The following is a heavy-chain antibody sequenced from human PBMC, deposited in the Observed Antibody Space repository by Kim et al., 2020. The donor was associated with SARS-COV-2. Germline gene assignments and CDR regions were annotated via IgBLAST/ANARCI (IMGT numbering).Heavy chain of an antibody. CDR1: GYTFTSYY. D-gene: IGHD1-26*01. V-gene: IGHV1-46*01. Sequence: ASVKVSCKASGYTFTSYYMHWVRQAPGQGLEWMGIINPSGGSTSYAQKFQGRVTMTRDTSTSTVYMELSSLRSEDTAVYYCARSGRGPGFHVGSNWFDPWGQGTLVTVSS. J-gene: IGHJ5*02. CDR2: INPSGGST. CDR3: ARSGRGPGFHVGSNWFDP.